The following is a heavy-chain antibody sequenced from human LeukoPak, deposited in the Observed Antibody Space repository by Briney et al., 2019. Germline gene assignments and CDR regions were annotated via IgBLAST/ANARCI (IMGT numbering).Heavy chain of an antibody. Sequence: GESLKISCKGSGYSFTTYWIGWVRQMPGKGLEWMGIINSDDSDTRYSPSFQGQVTTSVDKSISTAYLQWSGLKASDTAIYYCARSGGLMSFSFDYWGQGTLVTVSS. V-gene: IGHV5-51*01. J-gene: IGHJ4*02. D-gene: IGHD3-16*01. CDR1: GYSFTTYW. CDR3: ARSGGLMSFSFDY. CDR2: INSDDSDT.